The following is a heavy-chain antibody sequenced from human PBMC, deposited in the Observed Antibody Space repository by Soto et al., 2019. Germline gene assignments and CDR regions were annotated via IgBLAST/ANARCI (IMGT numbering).Heavy chain of an antibody. Sequence: ASVKVSCKASGYTFTGYYMHWVRQAPGQGLEWMGWINPNSGGTNYAQKFQGGVTMPRDTSISTAYMELSRLRSDDTAVYYCARGFIDGMCFDIWGQGTMVTVSS. CDR1: GYTFTGYY. J-gene: IGHJ3*02. D-gene: IGHD3-16*02. CDR2: INPNSGGT. V-gene: IGHV1-2*02. CDR3: ARGFIDGMCFDI.